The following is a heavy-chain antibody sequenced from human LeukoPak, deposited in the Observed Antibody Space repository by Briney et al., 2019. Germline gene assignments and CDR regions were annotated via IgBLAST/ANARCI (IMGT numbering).Heavy chain of an antibody. CDR1: GFTFSNYW. CDR2: IKQDGSEK. D-gene: IGHD3-16*01. V-gene: IGHV3-7*05. J-gene: IGHJ3*02. CDR3: VRDPGGGLWPNAFDI. Sequence: GGSLRLSCAASGFTFSNYWMTWVRQAPGIGLEWEANIKQDGSEKYYVDSVRGRFTISRDNAKSSLYLQINSLRAEDTAVYYCVRDPGGGLWPNAFDIWGQGTMVTVSS.